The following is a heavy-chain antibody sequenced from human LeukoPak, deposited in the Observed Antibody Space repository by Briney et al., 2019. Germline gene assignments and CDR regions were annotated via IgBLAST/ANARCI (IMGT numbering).Heavy chain of an antibody. CDR2: ISSSSSYI. CDR1: GFTFSSYS. V-gene: IGHV3-21*01. Sequence: GGSLRLSCAASGFTFSSYSMNWVRQAPGKGLEWVSSISSSSSYIYYADSVKGRFTISRDNAKNSLYLQMNSLRAEDTAVYYCARDVQDQLAYQLLYNDAFDIWGQGTMVTVSS. CDR3: ARDVQDQLAYQLLYNDAFDI. D-gene: IGHD2-2*02. J-gene: IGHJ3*02.